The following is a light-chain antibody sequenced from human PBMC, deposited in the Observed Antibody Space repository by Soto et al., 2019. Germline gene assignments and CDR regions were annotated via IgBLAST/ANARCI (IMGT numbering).Light chain of an antibody. V-gene: IGKV3-20*01. CDR1: QSVSSNY. Sequence: EMVLTQSPGTLSLSPGERATLSCRASQSVSSNYLAWYQQRPGQAPRLLIYGASSRATGIPDRFSGSGSGTDFTLTISSLQSEDFAVYYCQQYNNWPRTFGQGTKVEIK. CDR2: GAS. CDR3: QQYNNWPRT. J-gene: IGKJ1*01.